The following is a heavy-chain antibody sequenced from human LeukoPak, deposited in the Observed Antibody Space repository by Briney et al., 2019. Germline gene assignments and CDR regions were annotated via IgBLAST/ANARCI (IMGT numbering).Heavy chain of an antibody. CDR3: ARGVFYGGTDY. D-gene: IGHD4-23*01. V-gene: IGHV3-74*01. CDR1: GFTFSSYW. J-gene: IGHJ4*02. CDR2: INSDGSST. Sequence: TGGSLRLSCAASGFTFSSYWMDWVRQAPGKGLVWVSRINSDGSSTSYADSVKGRVTISRDNAKNTLNLQTNSLRAEDTAVYYCARGVFYGGTDYWGQGTLVTVSS.